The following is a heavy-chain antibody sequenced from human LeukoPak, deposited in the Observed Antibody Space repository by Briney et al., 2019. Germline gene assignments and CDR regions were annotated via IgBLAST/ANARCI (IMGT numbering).Heavy chain of an antibody. J-gene: IGHJ4*02. CDR3: ATLTVASSFDY. V-gene: IGHV3-48*03. D-gene: IGHD6-19*01. CDR1: EFAFSVYE. CDR2: ISSTCGSR. Sequence: GGSLRLSCAASEFAFSVYEMYWVRQAPGKWLEWVSYISSTCGSRYYADSVKGRFTIARDNAKNSLYLQMNSLRGEDTAVYYCATLTVASSFDYWGQGALVTVSS.